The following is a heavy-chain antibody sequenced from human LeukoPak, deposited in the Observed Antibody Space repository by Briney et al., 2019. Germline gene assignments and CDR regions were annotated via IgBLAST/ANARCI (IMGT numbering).Heavy chain of an antibody. CDR1: GYTFTSYG. CDR3: AAGGGYCSSTSCYMAATENQNWFDP. CDR2: ISAYNGNT. D-gene: IGHD2-2*02. V-gene: IGHV1-18*01. Sequence: ASVKVSCKASGYTFTSYGISWVRQAPGQGLEWMGWISAYNGNTNYAQKLQGRVTMTTDTSTSTAYMEVRSLRSDDTAVYYCAAGGGYCSSTSCYMAATENQNWFDPWGQRTLVTVSS. J-gene: IGHJ5*02.